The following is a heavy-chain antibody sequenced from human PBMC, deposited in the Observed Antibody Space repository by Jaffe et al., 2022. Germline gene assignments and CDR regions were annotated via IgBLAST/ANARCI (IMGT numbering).Heavy chain of an antibody. V-gene: IGHV1-69*05. J-gene: IGHJ1*01. Sequence: QVQLVQSGAEVKKPGSSVKVSCKASGGTFSSYAISWVRQAPGQGLEWMGGIIPIFGTANYAQKFQGRVTITTDESTSTAYMELSSLRSEDTAVYYCAREGRNPNYYGSGKARLTGGAEYFQHWGQGTLVTVSS. CDR1: GGTFSSYA. CDR3: AREGRNPNYYGSGKARLTGGAEYFQH. D-gene: IGHD3-10*01. CDR2: IIPIFGTA.